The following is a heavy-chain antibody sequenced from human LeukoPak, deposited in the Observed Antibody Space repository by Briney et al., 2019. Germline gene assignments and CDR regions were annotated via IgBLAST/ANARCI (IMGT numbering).Heavy chain of an antibody. Sequence: SETLSLTCAVYGGSFSGYYWSWIRQPPGKGLEWIGEINHSGSTNYNPSLKSRVTISVDTSKNQFSLKLSSVTAADTAVYYCARGRGRYCSSTSCRNWFDPWGQGILVTVSS. CDR1: GGSFSGYY. CDR2: INHSGST. D-gene: IGHD2-2*01. CDR3: ARGRGRYCSSTSCRNWFDP. J-gene: IGHJ5*02. V-gene: IGHV4-34*01.